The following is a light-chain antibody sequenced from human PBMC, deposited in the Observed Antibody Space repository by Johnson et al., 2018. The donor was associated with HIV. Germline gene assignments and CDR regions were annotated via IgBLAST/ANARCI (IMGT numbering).Light chain of an antibody. Sequence: HSVLTQPPSVSAAPGQNVTISCSGNSSNIGNNYVSWYQHFPGTAPKLLIYDNNKRPSGIPARFSGSKSGTSATLGITGLQTGDGADYYCGTGDSSLTAYVFVTGTKVTVL. V-gene: IGLV1-51*01. CDR3: GTGDSSLTAYV. CDR1: SSNIGNNY. CDR2: DNN. J-gene: IGLJ1*01.